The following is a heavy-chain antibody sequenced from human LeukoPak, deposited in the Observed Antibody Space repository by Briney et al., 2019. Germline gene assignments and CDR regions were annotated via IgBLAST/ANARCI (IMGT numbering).Heavy chain of an antibody. CDR1: RFTVSSNH. Sequence: GGKLRRYCAASRFTVSSNHMSWLPQAPGSGLEWVSLIYIDGNIYYAESVKGRFTIARDNSMNTLYLQMSSLRAEDTAVYYCARDRGSDCYDYWGQGTLVTVSS. D-gene: IGHD6-19*01. J-gene: IGHJ4*02. V-gene: IGHV3-66*01. CDR2: IYIDGNI. CDR3: ARDRGSDCYDY.